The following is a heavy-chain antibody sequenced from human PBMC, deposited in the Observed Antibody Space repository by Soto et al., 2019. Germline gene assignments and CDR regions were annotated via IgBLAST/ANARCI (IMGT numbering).Heavy chain of an antibody. CDR3: SKDTKKYHYYNHCMDV. CDR1: GFTFSIYG. D-gene: IGHD2-2*01. Sequence: QVQLVESGGGVVQPGRSLSLSCAASGFTFSIYGMHWVRQAPGKGLEWVALISYDGSTKFYADSVKGRFTISRDNSKSTLKMEMNGQSAEDTAVYFCSKDTKKYHYYNHCMDVWGQGTTVTVSS. CDR2: ISYDGSTK. V-gene: IGHV3-30*18. J-gene: IGHJ6*02.